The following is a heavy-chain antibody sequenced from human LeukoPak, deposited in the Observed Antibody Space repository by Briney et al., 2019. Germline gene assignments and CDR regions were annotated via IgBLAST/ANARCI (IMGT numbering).Heavy chain of an antibody. Sequence: PSETLSLTCTVSGGSISSYYWSWIRQPPGKGLEWIGCIYSSGSTNYNPSLKSRVTISVDTSKNQFSLKLSSVTAADTAVYYCARGRYDSFSDYWGQGIQVTVSS. V-gene: IGHV4-59*12. CDR1: GGSISSYY. CDR3: ARGRYDSFSDY. D-gene: IGHD5-12*01. CDR2: IYSSGST. J-gene: IGHJ4*02.